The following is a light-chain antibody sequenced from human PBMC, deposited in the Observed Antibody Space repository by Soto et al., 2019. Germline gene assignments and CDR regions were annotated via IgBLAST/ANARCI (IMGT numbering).Light chain of an antibody. J-gene: IGLJ2*01. CDR3: CSYAGSYSFGVI. CDR1: SSDIGTYNL. CDR2: EGT. V-gene: IGLV2-23*03. Sequence: QSALTQPASVSGSPGQSITISCTGSSSDIGTYNLVSWYQQHPDKAPKVIIYEGTQRPSGVSDRFPASKSGNTASLTISGLQPEDEADYYCCSYAGSYSFGVIFGGGTKVTVL.